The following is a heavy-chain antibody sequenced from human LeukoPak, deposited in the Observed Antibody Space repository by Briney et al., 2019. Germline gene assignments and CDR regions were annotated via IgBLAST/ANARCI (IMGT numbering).Heavy chain of an antibody. CDR3: AHRQTAAGLYNWFDP. D-gene: IGHD6-13*01. V-gene: IGHV2-5*02. J-gene: IGHJ5*02. CDR1: GFSLSTNEMG. CDR2: IYWDDDK. Sequence: KRSGPTLVNPQTLTVTCTFSGFSLSTNEMGVGWIRQPPGKALEWLAVIYWDDDKRYSPSLKNRLTITKDTSKNQVVLTMTNMDPVDTATYYCAHRQTAAGLYNWFDPWGQGTLVTVSS.